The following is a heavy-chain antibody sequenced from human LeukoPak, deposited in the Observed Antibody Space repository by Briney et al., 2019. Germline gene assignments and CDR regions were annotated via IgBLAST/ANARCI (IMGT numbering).Heavy chain of an antibody. CDR2: IYPGDSDT. CDR3: ARPAMGIAAVKYYYYYYMDV. D-gene: IGHD6-13*01. V-gene: IGHV5-51*01. Sequence: GESLKISCKGSGYSFTSYWIGWVRQMPGKGLEGMGIIYPGDSDTRYSPSFQGQVTISADKSISTAYLQWSSLKASDTAMYYCARPAMGIAAVKYYYYYYMDVWGKGTTVTVSS. J-gene: IGHJ6*03. CDR1: GYSFTSYW.